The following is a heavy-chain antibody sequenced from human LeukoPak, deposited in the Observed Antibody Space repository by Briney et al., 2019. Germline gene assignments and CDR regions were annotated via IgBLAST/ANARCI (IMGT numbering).Heavy chain of an antibody. CDR1: GGTFSSYA. V-gene: IGHV1-69*05. J-gene: IGHJ3*02. CDR3: ARGDYYDRNAFDI. CDR2: IIPIFGTA. D-gene: IGHD3-22*01. Sequence: SVKVSCKASGGTFSSYAISWVRQAPGQGLEWMGRIIPIFGTANYAQKFQGGVTITTDESTSTAYMDLSSLRSEDTAVYYCARGDYYDRNAFDIWGQGTMVTVSS.